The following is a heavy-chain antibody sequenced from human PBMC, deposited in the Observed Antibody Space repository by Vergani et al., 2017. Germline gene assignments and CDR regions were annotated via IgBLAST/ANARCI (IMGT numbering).Heavy chain of an antibody. D-gene: IGHD3-3*01. V-gene: IGHV4-39*01. CDR2: IYYSGST. CDR1: GASIRSSNYS. J-gene: IGHJ5*02. Sequence: QLQLQESGPGLVKPSATLTLTCSVSGASIRSSNYSWGWIRQPPGKGLGWIASIYYSGSTYYNPSVKSRFTISVYTSKNQFSLKLSSVPAADTAVYFCARHSXVEWLIKLGWIDPWGQGILVTVSS. CDR3: ARHSXVEWLIKLGWIDP.